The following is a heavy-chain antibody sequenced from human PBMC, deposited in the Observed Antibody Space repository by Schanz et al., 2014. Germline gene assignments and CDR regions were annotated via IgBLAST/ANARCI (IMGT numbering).Heavy chain of an antibody. CDR3: VGIHVAVAEAFY. CDR1: GFTLSTNV. CDR2: ISRDGWTT. D-gene: IGHD6-19*01. Sequence: EVQLVESGGGLVQPGGSLRLSCAASGFTLSTNVVHWVRQAPGKGLVWVSRISRDGWTTTYADSVRGRFTISRDNAENTLSLQMNSLRPEDTALYYCVGIHVAVAEAFYWGQGALVIVS. V-gene: IGHV3-74*01. J-gene: IGHJ4*02.